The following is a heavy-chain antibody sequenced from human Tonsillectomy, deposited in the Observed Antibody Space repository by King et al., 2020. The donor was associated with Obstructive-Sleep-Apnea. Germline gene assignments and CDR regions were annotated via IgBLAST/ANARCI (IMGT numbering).Heavy chain of an antibody. Sequence: QLQESGPGLVKPSETLSLTCTVSGYSISSGHYWGWIRQSPGKGLEWIGTIYHSGSTYHNPSLKSRVTISVDTCKNQFSLKLSSVTAADTAVYFCARLELYPDYSDYIPHSYWGQGTLVPVSS. V-gene: IGHV4-38-2*02. J-gene: IGHJ4*02. D-gene: IGHD4-11*01. CDR2: IYHSGST. CDR1: GYSISSGHY. CDR3: ARLELYPDYSDYIPHSY.